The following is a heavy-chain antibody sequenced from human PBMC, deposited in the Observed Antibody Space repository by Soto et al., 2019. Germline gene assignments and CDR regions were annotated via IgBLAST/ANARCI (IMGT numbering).Heavy chain of an antibody. CDR1: GYSFTTYG. CDR2: ISVYNGNT. CDR3: AREGPAPYYYYGMDV. V-gene: IGHV1-18*01. Sequence: QVQLVQSGGEVKKPGASVKVSCKTSGYSFTTYGISWVRQAPGQGLEWMGWISVYNGNTHYAQKFQGRVSMTTDTSTSTAYMELRSLRSDDTAVYYCAREGPAPYYYYGMDVWGQGTTVTVSS. J-gene: IGHJ6*02.